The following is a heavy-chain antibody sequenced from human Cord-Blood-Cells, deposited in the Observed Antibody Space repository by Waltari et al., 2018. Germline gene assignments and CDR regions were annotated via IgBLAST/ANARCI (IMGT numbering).Heavy chain of an antibody. CDR2: IYSGGST. D-gene: IGHD6-6*01. Sequence: EVQLVESGGGLIQPGGSLRLSCAASGFTVRSNYMSWVRQAPGKGLEVVSVIYSGGSTYYADSVKGRFTISRDNSKNTLYLKMNSLRAEDTAVYYCARVPYSSSSYYFDYWGQGTLVTVSS. J-gene: IGHJ4*02. V-gene: IGHV3-53*01. CDR1: GFTVRSNY. CDR3: ARVPYSSSSYYFDY.